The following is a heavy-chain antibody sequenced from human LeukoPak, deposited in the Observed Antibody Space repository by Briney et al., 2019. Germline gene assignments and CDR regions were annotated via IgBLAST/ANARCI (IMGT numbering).Heavy chain of an antibody. V-gene: IGHV4-39*07. J-gene: IGHJ5*02. CDR1: GGSISSSSYC. CDR2: VNYGGST. Sequence: SETLSLTCTVSGGSISSSSYCWGWIRQPPGMGLEWIGSVNYGGSTYYNTSLKSRVTISGDTSKNQFSLKLTSVTAADTAVYYCAAEGAAAGTGSGWFDPWGQGTLVTVSS. D-gene: IGHD6-13*01. CDR3: AAEGAAAGTGSGWFDP.